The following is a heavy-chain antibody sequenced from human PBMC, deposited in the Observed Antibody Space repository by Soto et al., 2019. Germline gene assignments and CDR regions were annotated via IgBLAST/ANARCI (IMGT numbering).Heavy chain of an antibody. Sequence: PGESLKISCKGSGYIFTSYWIGWVRQMPGKGLEWMGIIYPGDSDTRYSPSFQGQVTISADKSITTAYLQWSSLRASDTAMYYCATNLTPVAEGYGMDVWGQGTTVTVSS. CDR1: GYIFTSYW. CDR2: IYPGDSDT. J-gene: IGHJ6*02. CDR3: ATNLTPVAEGYGMDV. V-gene: IGHV5-51*01. D-gene: IGHD6-19*01.